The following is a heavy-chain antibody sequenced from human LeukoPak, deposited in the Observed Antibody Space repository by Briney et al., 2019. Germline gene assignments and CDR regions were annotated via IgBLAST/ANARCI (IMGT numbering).Heavy chain of an antibody. CDR1: VSTFSVYY. V-gene: IGHV3-11*01. CDR3: ARDPQYCSGGICYYAAFDD. J-gene: IGHJ4*02. CDR2: VSSIGSTI. Sequence: GGPRRFSCASSVSTFSVYYMTWIGPASRKGLGWVSFVSSIGSTIYYTTCVTGLFTISRDTAENTISLQIKSLRPQHTVVYYCARDPQYCSGGICYYAAFDDWGQGTLVTVSS. D-gene: IGHD2-15*01.